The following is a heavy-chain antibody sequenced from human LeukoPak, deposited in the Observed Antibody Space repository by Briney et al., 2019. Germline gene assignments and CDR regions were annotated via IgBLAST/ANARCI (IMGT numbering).Heavy chain of an antibody. V-gene: IGHV4-59*01. D-gene: IGHD3-22*01. CDR1: GGSISSYY. Sequence: SETLSLTCTVSGGSISSYYWSWIRQPPGKGLEWIGYIYYSGSTNYNPSLKSRVTISVDTSKNQFSLKLSSVTAADTAVYYCASSPYYDSFNLWGQGTLVTVSS. J-gene: IGHJ4*02. CDR2: IYYSGST. CDR3: ASSPYYDSFNL.